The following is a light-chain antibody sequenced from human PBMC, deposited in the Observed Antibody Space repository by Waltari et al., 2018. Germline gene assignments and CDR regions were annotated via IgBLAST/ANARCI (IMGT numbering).Light chain of an antibody. V-gene: IGKV3-11*01. CDR2: EAS. Sequence: EIALTQSPATLSLSPGARSTLPCRASQSVSSYFSWYQQKPGQAPRLLIYEASNRATGIPPRFSGSGSGTDFTLTISSLEPEDFAVYYCQQRSNWPPLTFGGGTKVEIK. J-gene: IGKJ4*01. CDR3: QQRSNWPPLT. CDR1: QSVSSY.